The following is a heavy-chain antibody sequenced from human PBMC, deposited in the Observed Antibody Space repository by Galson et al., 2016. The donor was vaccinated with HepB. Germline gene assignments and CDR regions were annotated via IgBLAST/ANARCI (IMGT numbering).Heavy chain of an antibody. D-gene: IGHD2/OR15-2a*01. J-gene: IGHJ5*02. CDR2: IYYTGTT. Sequence: ETLSLTCSVSDDSFSSSSYYWGWIRQPPGKGLQWIASIYYTGTTYYSPSLKSRVTISVATSKNQFSLRLYSVTAADTAVYYCAREPTWHNWFDPWGQGALVTVSS. CDR1: DDSFSSSSYY. V-gene: IGHV4-39*07. CDR3: AREPTWHNWFDP.